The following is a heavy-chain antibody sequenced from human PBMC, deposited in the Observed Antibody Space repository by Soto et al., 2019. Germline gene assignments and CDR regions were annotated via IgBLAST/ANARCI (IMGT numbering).Heavy chain of an antibody. CDR3: AASVIAAAGTLDY. CDR2: ISAYNGNT. J-gene: IGHJ4*02. D-gene: IGHD6-13*01. CDR1: GYTFTNYG. Sequence: ALVKVACKASGYTFTNYGITWVRQAPGQGLEWMGWISAYNGNTHYTQKFQERVTITRDMSTSTAYMELSSLRSEDTAVYYCAASVIAAAGTLDYWGQGTLVTVSS. V-gene: IGHV1-18*01.